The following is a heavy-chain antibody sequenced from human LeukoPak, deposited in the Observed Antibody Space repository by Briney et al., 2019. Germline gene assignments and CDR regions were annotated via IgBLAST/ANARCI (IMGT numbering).Heavy chain of an antibody. CDR2: IYTSGST. D-gene: IGHD5-18*01. CDR3: ARTAMAGLFDY. Sequence: PSETLSLTCTVSGGSISSYYWSWIRQPPGKGLEWIGYIYTSGSTNYNPSLKSRVTISVDTSKNQFSLKLSSVTAADTAVYYCARTAMAGLFDYWGQGTLVTVSS. CDR1: GGSISSYY. V-gene: IGHV4-4*09. J-gene: IGHJ4*02.